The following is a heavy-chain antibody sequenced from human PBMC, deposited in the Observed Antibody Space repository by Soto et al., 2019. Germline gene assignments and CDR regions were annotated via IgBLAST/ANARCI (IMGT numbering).Heavy chain of an antibody. CDR3: ARGILPPYYYDTGNFDY. Sequence: ASVKVAFKASCYTFTIYCISLVLHSPLQGLEWMGCISAYNGNTNYAQKLQGRVTMTTDTSTSTAYMEMRSLRSDDTAFYYCARGILPPYYYDTGNFDYWGQGTLVTVSS. J-gene: IGHJ4*02. CDR2: ISAYNGNT. D-gene: IGHD3-22*01. CDR1: CYTFTIYC. V-gene: IGHV1-18*01.